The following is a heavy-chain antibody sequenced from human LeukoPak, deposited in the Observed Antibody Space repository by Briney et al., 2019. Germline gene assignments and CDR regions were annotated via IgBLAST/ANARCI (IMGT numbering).Heavy chain of an antibody. J-gene: IGHJ4*02. CDR2: FYTGGTR. Sequence: GGSLRLSCAVSGFTVSSNYMSWVRQAPGKGLEWISVFYTGGTRNYADSVKGRFTISRDNSKNTLYLQMDSLRVEDMAVYYCTQWELSTLLDYWGQGTLVTVSS. D-gene: IGHD1-26*01. CDR3: TQWELSTLLDY. CDR1: GFTVSSNY. V-gene: IGHV3-66*01.